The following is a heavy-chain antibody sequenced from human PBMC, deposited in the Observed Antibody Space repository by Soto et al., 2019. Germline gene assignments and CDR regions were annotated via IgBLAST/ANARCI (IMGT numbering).Heavy chain of an antibody. D-gene: IGHD3-10*01. V-gene: IGHV5-51*01. CDR2: IYPGDSDT. J-gene: IGHJ6*03. CDR3: VTGSSPKQYYYYYMDV. Sequence: GESLKISCKGSGYSFTSCWIGWVRQMPGKGLEWMGIIYPGDSDTRYSPSFQGQVTISADKSISTAYLQWSSLKASDTAMYYCVTGSSPKQYYYYYMDVWGKGTTVTVSS. CDR1: GYSFTSCW.